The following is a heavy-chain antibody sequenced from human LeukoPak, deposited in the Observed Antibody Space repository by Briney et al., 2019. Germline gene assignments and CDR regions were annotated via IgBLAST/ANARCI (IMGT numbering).Heavy chain of an antibody. Sequence: SQTLSLTCTVSGGSISSGYYWSWIRLPPGKGLGWIGYIYYSGSTNYNPSLRSRVTISVDTSKNQFSLKLSSVTAADTAVYYCARVRSYDSSAYYPNWFDPWGQGTLVTVSS. V-gene: IGHV4-61*01. CDR1: GGSISSGYY. CDR3: ARVRSYDSSAYYPNWFDP. D-gene: IGHD3-22*01. J-gene: IGHJ5*02. CDR2: IYYSGST.